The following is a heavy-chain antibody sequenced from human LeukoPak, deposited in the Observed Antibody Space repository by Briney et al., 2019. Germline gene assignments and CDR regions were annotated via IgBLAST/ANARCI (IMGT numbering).Heavy chain of an antibody. CDR3: ARAPSEIGGYYPEYFRH. V-gene: IGHV3-74*01. CDR1: GFTFSSYW. Sequence: PGGSLRLSCAASGFTFSSYWMHWVRQAPGKGRVWVSRIKGDGNTNYADSVRGRFTISRDNAKNTVSLQMNSLRAEDTGVYYCARAPSEIGGYYPEYFRHWGQGTLVTVSS. CDR2: IKGDGNT. J-gene: IGHJ1*01. D-gene: IGHD3-22*01.